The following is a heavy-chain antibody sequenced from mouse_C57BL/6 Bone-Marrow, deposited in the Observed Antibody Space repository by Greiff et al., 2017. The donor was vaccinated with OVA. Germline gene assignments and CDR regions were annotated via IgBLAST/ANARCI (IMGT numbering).Heavy chain of an antibody. D-gene: IGHD2-4*01. Sequence: EVKLMESEGGLVQPGSSMKLSCTASGFTFSDYYMAWVRQVPEKGLEWVANINSDGSSTYYLDSLKSRFIISRDNAKNILYLQMSSLKSEDTATYYCARYDYGDYYAMDDWGQGTSVTVSS. CDR2: INSDGSST. CDR1: GFTFSDYY. V-gene: IGHV5-16*01. CDR3: ARYDYGDYYAMDD. J-gene: IGHJ4*01.